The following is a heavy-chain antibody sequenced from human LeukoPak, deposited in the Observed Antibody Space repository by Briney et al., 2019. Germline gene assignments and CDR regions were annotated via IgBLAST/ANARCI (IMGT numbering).Heavy chain of an antibody. CDR2: IYYSGST. J-gene: IGHJ3*02. CDR3: AREADYYGSGSLKEAFDI. D-gene: IGHD3-10*01. Sequence: SETLSLTCTVSGGSISSSSYYWGWIRQPPGKGLEWIGSIYYSGSTYYNPSLKSRVTISVDTSKNQFSLKLSSVTAADTAVYYCAREADYYGSGSLKEAFDIWGQGTMVTVSS. V-gene: IGHV4-39*07. CDR1: GGSISSSSYY.